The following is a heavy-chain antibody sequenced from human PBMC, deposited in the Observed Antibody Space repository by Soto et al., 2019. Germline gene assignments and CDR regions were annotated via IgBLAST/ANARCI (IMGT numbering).Heavy chain of an antibody. V-gene: IGHV1-3*01. D-gene: IGHD2-2*01. Sequence: ASVKVSCKASGYTFTSYAMHWVRQAPGQRLEWMGWINAGNGNTKYSQKFQGRVTITRDTSASTAYMELSSLRSEDTAVYYCARANAVVVPAAILFDPWGQGTLVTVSS. CDR1: GYTFTSYA. J-gene: IGHJ5*02. CDR2: INAGNGNT. CDR3: ARANAVVVPAAILFDP.